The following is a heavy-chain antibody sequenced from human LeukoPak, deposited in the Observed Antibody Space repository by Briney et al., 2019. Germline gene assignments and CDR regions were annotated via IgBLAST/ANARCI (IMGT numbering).Heavy chain of an antibody. V-gene: IGHV4-59*01. CDR2: IYSSGNT. CDR3: ASRYYDILTGYYDGMDV. CDR1: GGSISSSY. Sequence: SETLSLTCTVSGGSISSSYWSWIRKPPGKGLEWIGYIYSSGNTNSNPSLKSRVTIAVDTSKSQFSLKLSSVTAADTAVYYCASRYYDILTGYYDGMDVWGQGTTVTVSS. J-gene: IGHJ6*02. D-gene: IGHD3-9*01.